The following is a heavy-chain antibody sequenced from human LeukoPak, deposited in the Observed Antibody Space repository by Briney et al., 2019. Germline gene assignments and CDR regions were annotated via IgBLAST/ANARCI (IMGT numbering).Heavy chain of an antibody. CDR2: IKSKTDGGTT. J-gene: IGHJ4*02. D-gene: IGHD6-13*01. Sequence: PGGSLRLSCAASGFTFSRYWMSWVRQAPGKGLEWVGRIKSKTDGGTTDYAAPVKGRFTISRDDSKNTLYLQMNSLKTEDTAVYYCIAAAGTRFDYWGQGTLVTVSS. V-gene: IGHV3-15*01. CDR1: GFTFSRYW. CDR3: IAAAGTRFDY.